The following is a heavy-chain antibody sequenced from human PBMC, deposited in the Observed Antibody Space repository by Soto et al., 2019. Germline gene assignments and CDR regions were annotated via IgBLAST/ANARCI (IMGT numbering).Heavy chain of an antibody. V-gene: IGHV3-74*01. CDR2: ISPDGSVT. J-gene: IGHJ6*02. CDR3: ARGINYAMDV. Sequence: EVQLVESGGGSVQPGGSLRLSCAASGSTVSGHWMHWVRQEPGRGLVWVSLISPDGSVTTYADSVKGRFTISRDNAKNTLTLQMNSLRDEDTAVYYCARGINYAMDVWGQGTTVTVSS. CDR1: GSTVSGHW.